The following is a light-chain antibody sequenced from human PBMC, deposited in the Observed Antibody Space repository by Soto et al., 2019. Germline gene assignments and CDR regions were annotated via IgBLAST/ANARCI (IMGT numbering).Light chain of an antibody. J-gene: IGKJ1*01. CDR1: QSVGTY. CDR3: QQHSDWPLT. CDR2: DAS. Sequence: EIVLTQSPATLSLSPGERVTLSCRASQSVGTYFAWYQQIPGQAPRLLIYDASSRATGIPARFSGSGSGTDFTLTISRLEPEDFAVYYCQQHSDWPLTFGQGTKVEVK. V-gene: IGKV3-11*01.